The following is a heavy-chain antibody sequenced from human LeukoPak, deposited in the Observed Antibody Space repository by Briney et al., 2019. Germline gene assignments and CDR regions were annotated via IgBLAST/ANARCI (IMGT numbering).Heavy chain of an antibody. CDR1: GGSFTIYQ. CDR2: INRSGST. V-gene: IGHV4-34*01. Sequence: SETLSLTCAVSGGSFTIYQWSWIRQSPGKGLEWIGDINRSGSTDYNPALRSRVFISMDTSKNQFSLQLSSVTAADTAVYYCARGDAADYWGQGTLVTVSS. J-gene: IGHJ4*02. D-gene: IGHD6-13*01. CDR3: ARGDAADY.